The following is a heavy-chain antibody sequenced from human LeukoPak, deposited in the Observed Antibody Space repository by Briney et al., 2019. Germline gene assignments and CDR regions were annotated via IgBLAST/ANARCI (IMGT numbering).Heavy chain of an antibody. Sequence: PGRSLRLSCAVSGFTFSSYTMHWVRQAPGKGLEWVALISYDANKQFQSDSVKGRFTISRDNSKSTLYLQMNSLRVEDTAVYYCARISLAFGMDVWGQGTTVIVSS. CDR2: ISYDANKQ. CDR1: GFTFSSYT. CDR3: ARISLAFGMDV. D-gene: IGHD3-16*01. V-gene: IGHV3-30-3*01. J-gene: IGHJ6*02.